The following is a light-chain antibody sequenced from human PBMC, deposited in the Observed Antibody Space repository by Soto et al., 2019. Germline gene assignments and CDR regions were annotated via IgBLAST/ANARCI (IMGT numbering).Light chain of an antibody. V-gene: IGLV2-11*01. J-gene: IGLJ1*01. CDR1: SSGVDGYNY. Sequence: QSALTQPRSVSGSPGQSVTISCTGTSSGVDGYNYVSWYQQHPDKAPKLMIYDVSERPSGVPDRFSGSKSGNTASLTISGLQAEDEADYYCCSYAGSYTSYVFGTGTKVTVL. CDR2: DVS. CDR3: CSYAGSYTSYV.